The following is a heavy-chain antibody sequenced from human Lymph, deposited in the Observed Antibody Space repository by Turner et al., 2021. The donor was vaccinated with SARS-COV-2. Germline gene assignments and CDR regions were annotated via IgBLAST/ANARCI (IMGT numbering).Heavy chain of an antibody. D-gene: IGHD3-22*01. V-gene: IGHV3-21*01. J-gene: IGHJ4*02. CDR2: ISSSSSYI. CDR1: GFTFSSYT. Sequence: EVKLVGSGGGLVKSGGSLRLSCAASGFTFSSYTMSWVRQAPGKGLEWVSSISSSSSYIYYADSGKGRFTISRDNAKNSLYLQMNSLRAEDTAVYYCARERYDSSGSESYYFDYWGQGTLVTVSS. CDR3: ARERYDSSGSESYYFDY.